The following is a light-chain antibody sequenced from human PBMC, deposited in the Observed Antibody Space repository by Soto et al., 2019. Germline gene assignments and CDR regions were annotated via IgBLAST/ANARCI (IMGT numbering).Light chain of an antibody. J-gene: IGKJ1*01. Sequence: DIQMTQSPSTLSASVGDRVTITCRASQSISNWLAWHQQKPGKAPKLLIYKASTLESGAPSRFSGSGSGTEFTLTISSLQPDDFATYYCQQYDSYSRTFGQGTKVEIK. CDR3: QQYDSYSRT. CDR1: QSISNW. CDR2: KAS. V-gene: IGKV1-5*03.